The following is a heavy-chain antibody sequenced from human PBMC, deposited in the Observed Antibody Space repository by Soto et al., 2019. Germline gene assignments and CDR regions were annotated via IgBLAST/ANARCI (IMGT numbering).Heavy chain of an antibody. CDR1: GGSISSGGYY. CDR2: IYYSGST. CDR3: ARVEYSSSSAGGEYFDY. Sequence: PSETLSLTCTVSGGSISSGGYYWSWIRQHPGKGLEWIGYIYYSGSTYYNPSLKGRVTISVDTSKNQFSLKLSSVTAADTAVYYCARVEYSSSSAGGEYFDYWGQGTLVTVS. J-gene: IGHJ4*02. V-gene: IGHV4-31*03. D-gene: IGHD6-6*01.